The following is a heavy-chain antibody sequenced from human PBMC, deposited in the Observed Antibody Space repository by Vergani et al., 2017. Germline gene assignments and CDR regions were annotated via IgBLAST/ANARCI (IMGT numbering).Heavy chain of an antibody. CDR1: GYSFTSYW. V-gene: IGHV3-53*01. CDR3: ARVRIAARRTYWYFDL. D-gene: IGHD6-6*01. CDR2: IYSGGST. Sequence: EVQLVQSGAEVKKPGESLKISCKGSGYSFTSYWIGWVRQMPGKGLEWVSVIYSGGSTYYADSVKGRFTISRDNSKNTLYLQMNSLRAEDTAVYYCARVRIAARRTYWYFDLWGRGTLVTVSS. J-gene: IGHJ2*01.